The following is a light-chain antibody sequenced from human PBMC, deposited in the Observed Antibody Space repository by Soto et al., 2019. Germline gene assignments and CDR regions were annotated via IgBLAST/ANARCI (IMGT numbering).Light chain of an antibody. Sequence: HCALTQPPSGSGSPGQSVTISCTGTSSDVGGYNYVSWYQQHPGKAPKLMISEVSKRPSGVPDRFSGSKSGNTASLTVSGLQAEDEADYYCSSFAGNNNLVFGGGTKLTVL. CDR1: SSDVGGYNY. CDR2: EVS. V-gene: IGLV2-8*01. J-gene: IGLJ2*01. CDR3: SSFAGNNNLV.